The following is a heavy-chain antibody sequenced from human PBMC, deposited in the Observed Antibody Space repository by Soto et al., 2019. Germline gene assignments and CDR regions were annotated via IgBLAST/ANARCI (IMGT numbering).Heavy chain of an antibody. CDR2: IYYTGTT. V-gene: IGHV4-61*03. CDR1: GGSVSSGSYY. J-gene: IGHJ4*02. D-gene: IGHD3-22*01. CDR3: AGVPGGFYRGTDY. Sequence: PSETLSLTCAVSGGSVSSGSYYWTWIRQPPGRGLEWIGYIYYTGTTDSNPSLKSRVTISLDTSKNRFSLNLNSVTAADTAVYYGAGVPGGFYRGTDYWGQGTMVTVSS.